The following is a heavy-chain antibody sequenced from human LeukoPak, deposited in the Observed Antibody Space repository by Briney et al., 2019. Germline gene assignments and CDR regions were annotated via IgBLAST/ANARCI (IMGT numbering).Heavy chain of an antibody. CDR3: ARAVRSSSWYVVIDY. CDR2: IYYSGST. D-gene: IGHD6-13*01. V-gene: IGHV4-39*07. Sequence: SETLSLTCTVSGGSISSSSYYWGWIRQPPGKGLEWIGSIYYSGSTYYNPSLKSRVTISVDTSKNQFSLKLSSVTAADTAVYYCARAVRSSSWYVVIDYWGQGTLVTVSS. J-gene: IGHJ4*02. CDR1: GGSISSSSYY.